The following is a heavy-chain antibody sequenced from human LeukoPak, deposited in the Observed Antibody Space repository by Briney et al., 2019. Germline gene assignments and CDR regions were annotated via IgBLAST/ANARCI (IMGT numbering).Heavy chain of an antibody. CDR1: GFTFSSYW. D-gene: IGHD3-10*01. V-gene: IGHV3-7*01. CDR2: IKQDGSGK. J-gene: IGHJ6*03. Sequence: GGSLRLPCAASGFTFSSYWMSWVRQAPGKGLERVANIKQDGSGKYYVDSVKGRFTISRDNAKNSLYLQMNSLRAEDTAVYYCGARGWGYYGSGSYYIPLSYYYYYMDVWGKGTTVTISS. CDR3: GARGWGYYGSGSYYIPLSYYYYYMDV.